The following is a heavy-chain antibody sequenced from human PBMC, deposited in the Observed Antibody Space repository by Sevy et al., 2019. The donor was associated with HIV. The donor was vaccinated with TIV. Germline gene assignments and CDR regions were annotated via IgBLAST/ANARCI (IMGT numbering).Heavy chain of an antibody. CDR2: ISYDGSDT. V-gene: IGHV3-30-3*01. Sequence: GGSLRLSCAASGFAFSNYYAMHWVRQAPGKGLEWVALISYDGSDTYYADSVKGRFTVSRDNFKNTLFLQMNSLTTEDTAVYYCARPRANYVDHYFFYAMDVWGQGTTVTVCS. CDR1: GFAFSNYYA. J-gene: IGHJ6*02. CDR3: ARPRANYVDHYFFYAMDV. D-gene: IGHD4-17*01.